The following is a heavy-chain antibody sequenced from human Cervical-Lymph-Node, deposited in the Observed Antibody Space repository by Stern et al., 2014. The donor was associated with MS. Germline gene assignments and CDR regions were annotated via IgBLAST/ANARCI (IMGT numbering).Heavy chain of an antibody. Sequence: VQLVQSGGGVVRPGGSLRLSCAASGFSFDDFGMSWVRQAPGKGLEWVSATNWNGGSTSYADSVKGRFTISRDNAKNSLYLQMDGLRAEDTALYHCARGRGVRQLAYFFDYWGQGTLVTVSS. CDR3: ARGRGVRQLAYFFDY. CDR1: GFSFDDFG. D-gene: IGHD1-1*01. V-gene: IGHV3-20*01. CDR2: TNWNGGST. J-gene: IGHJ4*02.